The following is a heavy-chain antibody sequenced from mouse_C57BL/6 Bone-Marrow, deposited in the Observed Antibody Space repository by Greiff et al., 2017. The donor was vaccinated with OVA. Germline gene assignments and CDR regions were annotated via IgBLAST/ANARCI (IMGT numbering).Heavy chain of an antibody. D-gene: IGHD4-1*01. Sequence: QVQLQQPGAELVRPGTSVKLSCKASGYTFTSYWMHWVKQRPGQGLEWIGVIDPSDSYTNYNQKFTGKATLTVDTSSSTAYMQLSSLTSEDSAVYYCARLNWDDYWGQGTTLTVSS. CDR1: GYTFTSYW. CDR3: ARLNWDDY. V-gene: IGHV1-59*01. CDR2: IDPSDSYT. J-gene: IGHJ2*01.